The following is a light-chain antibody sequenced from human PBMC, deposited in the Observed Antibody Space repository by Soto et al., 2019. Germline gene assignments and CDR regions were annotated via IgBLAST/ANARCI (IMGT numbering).Light chain of an antibody. J-gene: IGKJ1*01. Sequence: DIVMTQSPDSLAVSLGERATLSCRASQSVSSSYLAWYQQKPGQAPRLLIYGASSRATGIPDRFSGSGSGTDFALTISRLEPEDFAVYYCQHYGNSRTFGQGTKVDI. V-gene: IGKV3-20*01. CDR3: QHYGNSRT. CDR2: GAS. CDR1: QSVSSSY.